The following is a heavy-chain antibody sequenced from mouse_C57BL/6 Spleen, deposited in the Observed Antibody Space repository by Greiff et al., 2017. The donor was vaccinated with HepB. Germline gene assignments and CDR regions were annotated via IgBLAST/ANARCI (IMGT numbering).Heavy chain of an antibody. Sequence: HVQLQESGAELVRPGASVTLSCKASGYTFTDYEMHWVKQTPVHGLEWIGAIDPETGGTAYNQKFKGKAILTADKSSSTAYMELRSLTSEDSAVYYCDSNYLWFAYWGQGTLVTVSA. CDR3: DSNYLWFAY. CDR2: IDPETGGT. CDR1: GYTFTDYE. J-gene: IGHJ3*01. D-gene: IGHD2-5*01. V-gene: IGHV1-15*01.